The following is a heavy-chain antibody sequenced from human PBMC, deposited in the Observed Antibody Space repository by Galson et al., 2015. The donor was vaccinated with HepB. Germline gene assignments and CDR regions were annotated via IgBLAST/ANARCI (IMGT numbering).Heavy chain of an antibody. CDR2: MNPNSGNT. Sequence: SVKVSCKASGYTFTSYDINWVRQATGQGLEWMGWMNPNSGNTGYAQKFQGRVTMTRNTSISTAYMELSSLRSEDTAVYYCVALAAAGSYYYYYMDVWGKGTTVTVSS. CDR3: VALAAAGSYYYYYMDV. D-gene: IGHD6-13*01. V-gene: IGHV1-8*01. CDR1: GYTFTSYD. J-gene: IGHJ6*03.